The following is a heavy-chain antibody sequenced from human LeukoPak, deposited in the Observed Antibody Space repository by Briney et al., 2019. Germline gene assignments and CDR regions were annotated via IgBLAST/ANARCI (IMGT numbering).Heavy chain of an antibody. Sequence: SGTLSLTCAVSGGSISSSNWWSWVRQPPGKGLEWMGESYHSGSTNYNPSLKRRVTISLDNSKNKFSLKLSSVAAAAAAVDYCAREGVWGVTDYGTDVWGPGTPVTVS. V-gene: IGHV4-4*02. CDR3: AREGVWGVTDYGTDV. CDR1: GGSISSSNW. J-gene: IGHJ6*02. D-gene: IGHD3-10*01. CDR2: SYHSGST.